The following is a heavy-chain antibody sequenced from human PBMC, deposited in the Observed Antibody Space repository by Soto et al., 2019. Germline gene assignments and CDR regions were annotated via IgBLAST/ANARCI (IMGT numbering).Heavy chain of an antibody. D-gene: IGHD2-2*01. V-gene: IGHV1-18*01. Sequence: QLVQSGVEMKNPGASVKVSCKASGYTFTRYGISWVRQAPGQGLEWMGWISGFNDDTNHAQKVQGRVTVTKDTSKSTAYMELRSLKSDDTAMYYCARSGRYAPARNWFGPWGQGTLVIVSS. CDR2: ISGFNDDT. CDR3: ARSGRYAPARNWFGP. CDR1: GYTFTRYG. J-gene: IGHJ5*02.